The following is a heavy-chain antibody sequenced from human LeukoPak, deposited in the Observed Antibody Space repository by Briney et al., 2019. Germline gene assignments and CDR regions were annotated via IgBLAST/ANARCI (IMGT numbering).Heavy chain of an antibody. D-gene: IGHD3-10*01. CDR3: ASQLLWFGEFPNWFDP. CDR1: GYTFTGYY. J-gene: IGHJ5*02. CDR2: IIPIFGTA. Sequence: ASVKVSCKASGYTFTGYYMRWVRQAPGQGLEWMGRIIPIFGTANYAQKFQGRVTITTDESTSTAYMELSSLRSEDTAVYYCASQLLWFGEFPNWFDPWGQGTLVTVSS. V-gene: IGHV1-69*05.